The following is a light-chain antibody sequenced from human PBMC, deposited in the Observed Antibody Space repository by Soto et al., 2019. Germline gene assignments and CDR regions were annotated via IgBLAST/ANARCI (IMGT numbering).Light chain of an antibody. J-gene: IGKJ4*01. CDR1: QGISSS. CDR2: GAS. CDR3: QQLNSYPLT. V-gene: IGKV1-9*01. Sequence: DIQLTQSPSFLSASVGDRVTITCRASQGISSSLACDQQKPGKAPKLLIYGASTLQSGVPSRFSGSGYGTEFTLTISSLQPGDFATYYCQQLNSYPLTFGGGAKVEIK.